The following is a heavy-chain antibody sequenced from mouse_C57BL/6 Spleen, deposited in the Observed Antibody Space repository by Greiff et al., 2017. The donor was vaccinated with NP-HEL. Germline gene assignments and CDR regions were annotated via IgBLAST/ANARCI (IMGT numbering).Heavy chain of an antibody. Sequence: QVQLQQSGAELVKPGASVKMSCKASGYTFTSYWITWVKQRPGQGLEWIGDIYPGSGSTNYNEKFKSKATLTVDTSSSTAYMQLSSLTSEDSAVYYGARRYGSSLYYAMDYWGQGTSVTVSS. CDR1: GYTFTSYW. D-gene: IGHD1-1*01. CDR2: IYPGSGST. V-gene: IGHV1-55*01. J-gene: IGHJ4*01. CDR3: ARRYGSSLYYAMDY.